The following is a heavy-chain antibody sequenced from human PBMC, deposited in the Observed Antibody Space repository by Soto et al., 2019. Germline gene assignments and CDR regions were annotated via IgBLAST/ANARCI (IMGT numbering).Heavy chain of an antibody. Sequence: GESLKISCKGSGYSFTSYWISWVRQMPGKGLEWMGRIDPSDSYTNYSPSFQGHVTISADKSISTAYLQWSSLKASDTAMYYCARQGEEWEPYYGMAVWGQGTTGTAS. CDR3: ARQGEEWEPYYGMAV. CDR2: IDPSDSYT. D-gene: IGHD1-26*01. V-gene: IGHV5-10-1*01. J-gene: IGHJ6*02. CDR1: GYSFTSYW.